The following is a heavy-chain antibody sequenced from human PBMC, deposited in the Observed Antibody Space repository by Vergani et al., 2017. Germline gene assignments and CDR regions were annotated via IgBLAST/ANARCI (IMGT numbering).Heavy chain of an antibody. CDR2: INTNTGNT. J-gene: IGHJ6*03. D-gene: IGHD6-13*01. V-gene: IGHV7-4-1*02. Sequence: QVQLVQSGSELKKPGASVKVSCKASGYTFTSYAMNWVRQAPGQGLEWMGWINTNTGNTTYAQGFTGRFVFSLDTAVSTAYLQISSLKAEDTAVYYCARXDYSSSWYPGYYYYYMDVGGKGTTVTVSS. CDR1: GYTFTSYA. CDR3: ARXDYSSSWYPGYYYYYMDV.